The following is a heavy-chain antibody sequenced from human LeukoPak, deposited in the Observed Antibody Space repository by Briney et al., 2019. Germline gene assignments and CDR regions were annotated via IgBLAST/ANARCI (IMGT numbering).Heavy chain of an antibody. J-gene: IGHJ4*02. D-gene: IGHD2-15*01. Sequence: GGSLRLSCAASGFTFSSYWMHWVRQAPGKGLVWVSRINSDGSSTSYADSVKGRFTISRDNAKNSLSLQMNSLTAEDTAVYYCARGRYCSGGSCYFDQWGQGTLVTVSS. CDR2: INSDGSST. CDR3: ARGRYCSGGSCYFDQ. V-gene: IGHV3-74*01. CDR1: GFTFSSYW.